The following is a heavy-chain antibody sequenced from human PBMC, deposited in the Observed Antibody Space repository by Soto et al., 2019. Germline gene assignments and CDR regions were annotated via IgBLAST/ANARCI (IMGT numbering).Heavy chain of an antibody. Sequence: QITLRESGPTLVEPTQTLTLTCTFSGFSLFTPGVGVGWMRQPPGKALEWLTFVYWDDDKRYSPSLKSRLTVTTDTSKNQVVLTLTNMDPVDTATYYCAHRWDDKSGWVHWGQRALVTVSS. CDR3: AHRWDDKSGWVH. V-gene: IGHV2-5*02. J-gene: IGHJ4*02. CDR2: VYWDDDK. D-gene: IGHD6-19*01. CDR1: GFSLFTPGVG.